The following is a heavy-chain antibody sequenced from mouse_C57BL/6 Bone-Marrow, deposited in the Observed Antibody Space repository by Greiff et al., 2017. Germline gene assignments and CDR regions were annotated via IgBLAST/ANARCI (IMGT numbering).Heavy chain of an antibody. CDR2: ISYDGSN. V-gene: IGHV3-6*01. J-gene: IGHJ1*03. CDR3: ARNYDYDGGGYFDV. D-gene: IGHD2-4*01. CDR1: GYSITSGYY. Sequence: EVKLMESGPGLVKPSQSLSLTCSVTGYSITSGYYWNWIRQFPGNKLEWMGYISYDGSNNYNPSLKNRISITRDTSKNQFFLKLNSVTTEDTATYYCARNYDYDGGGYFDVWGTGTTVTVSS.